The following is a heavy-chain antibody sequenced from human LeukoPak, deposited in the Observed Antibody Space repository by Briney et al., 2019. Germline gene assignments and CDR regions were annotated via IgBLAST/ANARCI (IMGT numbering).Heavy chain of an antibody. CDR3: AKGAPSYDILTGYYPAIYYYYGMDV. CDR1: GFTFSSYE. V-gene: IGHV3-23*01. D-gene: IGHD3-9*01. J-gene: IGHJ6*02. Sequence: GGSLRLSCAASGFTFSSYEMNWVRQAPGKGLEWVSAISGSGGSTYYADSVKGRFTISRDNSKNTLYLQMNSLRAEDTAVYYCAKGAPSYDILTGYYPAIYYYYGMDVWGQGTTVTVSS. CDR2: ISGSGGST.